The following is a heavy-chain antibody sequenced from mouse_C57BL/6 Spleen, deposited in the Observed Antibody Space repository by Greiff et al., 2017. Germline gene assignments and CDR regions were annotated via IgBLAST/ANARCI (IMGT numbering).Heavy chain of an antibody. V-gene: IGHV1-53*01. CDR3: AREENGYDGKGY. CDR2: INPSNGGT. D-gene: IGHD2-2*01. Sequence: QVHVKQPGTELVKPGASVKLSCKASGYTFTSYWMHWVKQRPGQGLEWIGNINPSNGGTNYNEKFKSKATLTVDKSSSTAYMQLSSLTSEDSAVYYCAREENGYDGKGYWGQGTTLTVSS. J-gene: IGHJ2*01. CDR1: GYTFTSYW.